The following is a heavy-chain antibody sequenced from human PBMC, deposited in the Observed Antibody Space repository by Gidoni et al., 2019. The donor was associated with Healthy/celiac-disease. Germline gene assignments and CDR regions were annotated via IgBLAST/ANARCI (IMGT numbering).Heavy chain of an antibody. D-gene: IGHD1-26*01. CDR3: ARGRAYGRSKATHYFDY. J-gene: IGHJ4*02. CDR2: INHSGST. CDR1: GGSFSGYY. Sequence: QVQLQQWGAGLLKPSETLSLTCAVYGGSFSGYYWSWIRQPPGKGLEWIGEINHSGSTNYNPSLKSRVTISVDTSKNQFSLKLSSVTAADTAVYYCARGRAYGRSKATHYFDYWGQGTLVTVSS. V-gene: IGHV4-34*01.